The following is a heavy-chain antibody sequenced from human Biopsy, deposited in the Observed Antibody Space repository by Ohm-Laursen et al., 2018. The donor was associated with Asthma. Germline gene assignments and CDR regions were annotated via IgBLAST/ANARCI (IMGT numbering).Heavy chain of an antibody. J-gene: IGHJ4*02. CDR3: LRDTLGYYFDI. CDR1: GFAVSRGH. CDR2: ITFDGSTQ. Sequence: SLRLSCSASGFAVSRGHMFWVRQAPGKGLEWVAVITFDGSTQHYGDSVKGRFTISRDNSKNMLFLQMNSLRAEDTAVYYCLRDTLGYYFDIWGQGTQVTVSS. D-gene: IGHD6-13*01. V-gene: IGHV3-30-3*01.